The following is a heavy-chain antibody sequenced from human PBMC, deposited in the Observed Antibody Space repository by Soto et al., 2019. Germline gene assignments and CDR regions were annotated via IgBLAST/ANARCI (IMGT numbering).Heavy chain of an antibody. CDR1: GYSFTSYW. Sequence: GESLKISCEGSGYSFTSYWIGWVRQMPGKGLEWMGLIYPGDSDTRYSPSFQGQVTISADKSISTAYLQWSSLKASDTAMYYCARRGTDDDYYYYGMDVWGQGTTVTVSS. CDR2: IYPGDSDT. D-gene: IGHD1-1*01. V-gene: IGHV5-51*01. J-gene: IGHJ6*02. CDR3: ARRGTDDDYYYYGMDV.